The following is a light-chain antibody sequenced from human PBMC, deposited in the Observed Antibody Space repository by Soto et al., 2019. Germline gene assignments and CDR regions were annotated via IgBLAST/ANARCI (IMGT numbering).Light chain of an antibody. V-gene: IGKV3-20*01. CDR1: QSVSSSY. J-gene: IGKJ3*01. CDR2: VAS. CDR3: KQYANSPLT. Sequence: EIVLTQSPGTLSLSPGEGATLSCRASQSVSSSYLAWYQQKPGQAPRLLIYVASSRATGIPDRFSGSGSGTDFTFTISRLEPEDFAVYYCKQYANSPLTFGPGTKVDIK.